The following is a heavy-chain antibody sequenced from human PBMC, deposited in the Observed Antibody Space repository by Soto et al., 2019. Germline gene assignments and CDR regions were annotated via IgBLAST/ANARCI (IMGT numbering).Heavy chain of an antibody. D-gene: IGHD3-10*01. CDR3: ARVGGDAFHI. CDR2: IKQDGSEK. Sequence: EVQLVESGGGLVQPGGSLRLSWAASGFPFGSYWMSWVRQAPGKGLEWVANIKQDGSEKYYVDSVKGRFTISRDNAKNSLYLQMNSLRAEDTAVYYCARVGGDAFHIWGQGTMVTVSS. CDR1: GFPFGSYW. V-gene: IGHV3-7*01. J-gene: IGHJ3*02.